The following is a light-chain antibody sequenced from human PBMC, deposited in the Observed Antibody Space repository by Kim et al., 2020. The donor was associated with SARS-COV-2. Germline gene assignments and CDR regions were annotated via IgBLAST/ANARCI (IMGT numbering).Light chain of an antibody. CDR3: QQRDSWPPAVS. V-gene: IGKV3-11*01. Sequence: SPGESATLSCRARQSIDTSLAWYQHRPGQAPRLLVYDASIRATGVPDRFSGSGSGTDFTLTISSLEPEDFSTDYCQQRDSWPPAVSFGGGTKLEI. CDR1: QSIDTS. CDR2: DAS. J-gene: IGKJ4*01.